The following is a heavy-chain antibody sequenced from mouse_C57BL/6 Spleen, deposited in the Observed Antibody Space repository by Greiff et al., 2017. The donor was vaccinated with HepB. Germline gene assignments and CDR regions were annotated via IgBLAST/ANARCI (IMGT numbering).Heavy chain of an antibody. CDR3: ARENANYYGRGVYFDY. Sequence: QVQLQQPGAELVKPGASVKLSCKASGYTFTSYWITWVKQRPGQGLEWIGDIYPGSGSTNYNEKFKSKATLTVDTSSSTAYMQLSSLTSEDSAVEYCARENANYYGRGVYFDYWGQGTTLTVSS. D-gene: IGHD1-1*01. V-gene: IGHV1-55*01. CDR1: GYTFTSYW. J-gene: IGHJ2*01. CDR2: IYPGSGST.